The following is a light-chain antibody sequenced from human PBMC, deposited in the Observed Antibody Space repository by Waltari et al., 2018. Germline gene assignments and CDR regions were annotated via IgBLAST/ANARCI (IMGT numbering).Light chain of an antibody. CDR2: QDT. Sequence: WYQQKPGQSPLLVIYQDTNRPSGIPERFSGSKSGNAATLTISGTQAMDDADYYCQSLGTGAWVFGGGTKLTVL. CDR3: QSLGTGAWV. V-gene: IGLV3-1*01. J-gene: IGLJ3*02.